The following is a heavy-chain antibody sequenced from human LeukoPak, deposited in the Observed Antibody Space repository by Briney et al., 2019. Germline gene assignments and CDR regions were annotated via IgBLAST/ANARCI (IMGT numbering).Heavy chain of an antibody. D-gene: IGHD3-22*01. V-gene: IGHV3-43*02. J-gene: IGHJ4*02. CDR2: ISADGTTT. Sequence: PGGSLRLSCAASGFTFDHYAIHWVRQAPGKGLEWVSLISADGTTTFYADSVKGRFTISRDNSKNSLYLQMNSLRTEDTALYYCAKDIRDRGYADCWGQGTLVTVSS. CDR3: AKDIRDRGYADC. CDR1: GFTFDHYA.